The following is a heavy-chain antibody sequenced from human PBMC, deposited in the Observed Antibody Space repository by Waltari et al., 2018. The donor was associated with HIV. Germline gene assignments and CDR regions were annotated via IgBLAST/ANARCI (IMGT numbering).Heavy chain of an antibody. D-gene: IGHD3-10*01. V-gene: IGHV7-4-1*02. CDR3: GRGPGRSVDY. CDR2: INTKTGNP. CDR1: GYPFTPYA. Sequence: QVQLVQSGSELKKPGASVKASCKASGYPFTPYAINWVRQAPGQGLEWMGWINTKTGNPTYAQGFTGRFVFSLDTSVSSAYLQISSLKAEDTAVYYCGRGPGRSVDYWGQGTLVTVSS. J-gene: IGHJ4*02.